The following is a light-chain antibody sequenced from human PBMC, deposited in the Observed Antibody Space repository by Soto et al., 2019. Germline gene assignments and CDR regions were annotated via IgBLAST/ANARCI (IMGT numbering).Light chain of an antibody. CDR3: CSYAGSSTSYVV. J-gene: IGLJ2*01. CDR2: EVS. V-gene: IGLV2-23*02. Sequence: HSALTQPASVSASPGQSITISCTGTSSDVGSYNLVSWYQQHPGKAPKLMIYEVSKRPSGVSNRFSGSKSGNTASLTISGLQAEDEADYYCCSYAGSSTSYVVFGGGTKLTVL. CDR1: SSDVGSYNL.